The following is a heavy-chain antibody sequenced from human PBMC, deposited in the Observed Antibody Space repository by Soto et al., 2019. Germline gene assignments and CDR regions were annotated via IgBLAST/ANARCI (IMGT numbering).Heavy chain of an antibody. CDR3: AKCVHGSGTYQPFDP. J-gene: IGHJ5*02. CDR2: ISGSGGST. D-gene: IGHD3-10*01. V-gene: IGHV3-23*01. Sequence: GGSLRLSCAASGFTFSSYAMNWVRQGPGKGLEWVSVISGSGGSTYYADSVKGRFTISRDNSKNTLYLQMNSLRGEDTAVYYCAKCVHGSGTYQPFDPWGQGTLVTVSS. CDR1: GFTFSSYA.